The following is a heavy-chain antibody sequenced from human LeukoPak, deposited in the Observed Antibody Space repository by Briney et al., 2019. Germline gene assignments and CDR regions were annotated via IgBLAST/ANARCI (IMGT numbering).Heavy chain of an antibody. V-gene: IGHV4-4*07. CDR3: ARDGHPLYYYDSSEVLAFDI. CDR2: IYTSGST. CDR1: GGTISSYY. D-gene: IGHD3-22*01. Sequence: SETLSLTCTVSGGTISSYYWSWIRQPAGKGLEWIGRIYTSGSTNYNPSLKSRVTMSVDTSKNQFSLKLSSVTAADTAVYYCARDGHPLYYYDSSEVLAFDIWGQGTMVTVSS. J-gene: IGHJ3*02.